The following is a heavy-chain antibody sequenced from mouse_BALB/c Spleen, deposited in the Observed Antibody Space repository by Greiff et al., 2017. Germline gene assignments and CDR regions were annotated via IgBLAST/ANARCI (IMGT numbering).Heavy chain of an antibody. D-gene: IGHD4-1*02. J-gene: IGHJ1*01. CDR2: IRNKANGYTT. CDR1: GFTFTDYY. CDR3: ARDPNWDWYFDV. Sequence: EVKLVESGGGLVQPGGSLRLSCATSGFTFTDYYMSWVRQPPGKALEWLGFIRNKANGYTTEYSASVKGRFTISRDNSQSILYLQMNTLRAEDSATYYCARDPNWDWYFDVWGAGTTVTVSS. V-gene: IGHV7-3*02.